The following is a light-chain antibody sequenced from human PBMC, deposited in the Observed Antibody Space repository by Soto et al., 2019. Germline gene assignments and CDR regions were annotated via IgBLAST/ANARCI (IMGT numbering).Light chain of an antibody. Sequence: QAVVTQPPSASGSPGQSVTISCTGANSDVGSYNFVSWYQQHPGRAPKLLIYEVSKRPSGVPDRFSGSKSGNTASLTVSGLQAEDEADYYCSSYAGTNTRYLFGSGTKLTVL. CDR2: EVS. CDR3: SSYAGTNTRYL. CDR1: NSDVGSYNF. J-gene: IGLJ1*01. V-gene: IGLV2-8*01.